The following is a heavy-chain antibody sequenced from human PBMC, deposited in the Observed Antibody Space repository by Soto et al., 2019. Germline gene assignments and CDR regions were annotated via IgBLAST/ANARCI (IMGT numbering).Heavy chain of an antibody. V-gene: IGHV1-69*01. CDR2: IIPIFGTA. Sequence: QVQLVQSGAEVKKPGSSVKVSCKASGGTFSSYAISWVGQAPGQGLEWMGGIIPIFGTANYAQKFQGRVTITADESTSTAYMELRSLRSEDTAVYYCARMRDILTEPVPDPWGQGTLVTVSS. J-gene: IGHJ5*02. D-gene: IGHD3-9*01. CDR1: GGTFSSYA. CDR3: ARMRDILTEPVPDP.